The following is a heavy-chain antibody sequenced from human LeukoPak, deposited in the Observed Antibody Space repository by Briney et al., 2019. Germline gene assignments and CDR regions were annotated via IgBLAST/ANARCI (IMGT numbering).Heavy chain of an antibody. V-gene: IGHV3-66*01. Sequence: PGGSLRLSCAASGFTVSSNYMSWVRQAPGKGLEWVSVIYSGDSTYYADSVKGRFTISRDNSKNTLYLQMNSLRAEDTAVYYCAREDLVGATSFDYWGQGTLVTVSS. CDR1: GFTVSSNY. J-gene: IGHJ4*02. CDR3: AREDLVGATSFDY. D-gene: IGHD1-26*01. CDR2: IYSGDST.